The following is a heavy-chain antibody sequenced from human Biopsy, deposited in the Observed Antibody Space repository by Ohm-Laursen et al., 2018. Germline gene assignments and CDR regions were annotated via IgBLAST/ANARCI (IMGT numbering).Heavy chain of an antibody. CDR1: GFTFSSYS. J-gene: IGHJ3*02. Sequence: SPRLSCAASGFTFSSYSMNWVRQAPGKGLEWVSLIGSSSNYIYYADSVKGRFTMSRDNAKNSLYLQMNSLTAEDTAVYYCAGDRITIVGVGYAFDIWGQGTMVTVSS. D-gene: IGHD3-3*01. V-gene: IGHV3-21*01. CDR2: IGSSSNYI. CDR3: AGDRITIVGVGYAFDI.